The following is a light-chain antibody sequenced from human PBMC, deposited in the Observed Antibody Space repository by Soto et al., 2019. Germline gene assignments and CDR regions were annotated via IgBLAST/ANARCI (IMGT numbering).Light chain of an antibody. J-gene: IGKJ2*01. V-gene: IGKV3-20*01. CDR1: QSVSSSY. CDR2: GAS. Sequence: EIVLTPSPGTLSLSPGERATLSCRASQSVSSSYLAWYQQKPGQAPRLLIFGASSRATGIPDRFSGSGSGTDFTLTISRLEPEDFAVYYCQQYGSSPPTTLGQGTKLEIK. CDR3: QQYGSSPPTT.